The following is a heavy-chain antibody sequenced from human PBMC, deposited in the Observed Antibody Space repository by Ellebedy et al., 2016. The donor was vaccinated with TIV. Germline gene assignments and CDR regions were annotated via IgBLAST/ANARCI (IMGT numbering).Heavy chain of an antibody. CDR2: IVGSSDYI. V-gene: IGHV3-21*01. CDR1: GFTLSIFT. CDR3: GRGSYSSGIVGY. D-gene: IGHD6-19*01. Sequence: PGGSLRLSCAASGFTLSIFTMTWVRQAPGKGLEWVSSIVGSSDYIHYADSVKGRFTISRDSAKSAVYLQMNSLRAEDTAVYFCGRGSYSSGIVGYWGQGTQVTVSS. J-gene: IGHJ4*02.